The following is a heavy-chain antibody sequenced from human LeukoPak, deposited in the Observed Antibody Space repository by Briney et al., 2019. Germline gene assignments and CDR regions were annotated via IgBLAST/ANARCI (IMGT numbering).Heavy chain of an antibody. CDR3: ARGQGYYYGSGSYLPAHNGFFDY. V-gene: IGHV4-34*01. J-gene: IGHJ4*02. CDR1: GGSFSGYY. D-gene: IGHD3-10*01. CDR2: INHSGST. Sequence: PSETLSLTCAVYGGSFSGYYWSWIRQPPGKGLEWIGEINHSGSTNYNPSLKSRVTISVDTSKNQFSLKLSSVTAADTAVYYCARGQGYYYGSGSYLPAHNGFFDYWGQGTLVTVSS.